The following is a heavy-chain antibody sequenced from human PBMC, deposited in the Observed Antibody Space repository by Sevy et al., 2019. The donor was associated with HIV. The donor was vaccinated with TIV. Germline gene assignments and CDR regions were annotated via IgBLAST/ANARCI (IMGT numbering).Heavy chain of an antibody. Sequence: GGSLRLSCAASGFTFSSYGMHWVRQAPGKGLEWVAVIWYDGSNKYYADSVKGRFTISRDNSKNTLYVQMNNLRAEDTAVYYCARDRRFSYYYDSSGYYHGDAFDIWGQGTMVTVSS. J-gene: IGHJ3*02. CDR3: ARDRRFSYYYDSSGYYHGDAFDI. CDR1: GFTFSSYG. V-gene: IGHV3-33*01. D-gene: IGHD3-22*01. CDR2: IWYDGSNK.